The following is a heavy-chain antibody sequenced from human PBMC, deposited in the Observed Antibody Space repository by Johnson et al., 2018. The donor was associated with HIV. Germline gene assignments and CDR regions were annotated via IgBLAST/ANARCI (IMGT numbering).Heavy chain of an antibody. J-gene: IGHJ3*02. Sequence: QVQLVESGGGVVQPGGSLRLSCAASGFTFTSYGMHWVRQAPGKGLDWVAFIRYDGSNKYYADSVKGRFTISRDNSKNTLDLQMNSLRAEDTAVYYCAKAEGVGINAVDIWGQGTMVTVSS. V-gene: IGHV3-30*02. CDR3: AKAEGVGINAVDI. CDR2: IRYDGSNK. D-gene: IGHD1-26*01. CDR1: GFTFTSYG.